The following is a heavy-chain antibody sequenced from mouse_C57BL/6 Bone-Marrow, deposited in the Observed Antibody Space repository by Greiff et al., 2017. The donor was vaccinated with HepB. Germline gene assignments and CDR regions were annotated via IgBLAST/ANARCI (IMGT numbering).Heavy chain of an antibody. J-gene: IGHJ3*01. CDR2: IHPNSGST. CDR3: ARSRPYDYDGVAY. V-gene: IGHV1-64*01. D-gene: IGHD2-4*01. Sequence: QVQLQQPGAELVKPGASVKLSCKASGYTFTSYWMHWVKQRPGQGLEWIGMIHPNSGSTNYNEKFKSKATLTVDKSSSTAYMQLSSLTSEDSAVYYCARSRPYDYDGVAYWGQGTLVTVSA. CDR1: GYTFTSYW.